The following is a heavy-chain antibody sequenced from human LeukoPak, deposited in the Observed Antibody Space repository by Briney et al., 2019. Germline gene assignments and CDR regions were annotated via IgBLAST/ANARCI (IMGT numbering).Heavy chain of an antibody. CDR2: ISGSSENE. D-gene: IGHD6-13*01. CDR3: ANPKPGAAGPNPNY. V-gene: IGHV3-23*01. J-gene: IGHJ4*02. Sequence: GGSLRLSCAASGFKFQDYGMAWARQVPGKGLEWVSSISGSSENEHYAVFARGRFRISRDNSKNIFYLQMNSLRAEDTAVYYCANPKPGAAGPNPNYWGQGTLVTVSS. CDR1: GFKFQDYG.